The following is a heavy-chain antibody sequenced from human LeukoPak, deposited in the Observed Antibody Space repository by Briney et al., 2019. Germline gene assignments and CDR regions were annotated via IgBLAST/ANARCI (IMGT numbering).Heavy chain of an antibody. V-gene: IGHV1-69*13. Sequence: SVKVSCKASGGTFSSYAISWVRQAPGQRLEWMGGIIPIFGTANYAQKFQGRVTITADESTSTAYMELSSLRSEDTAVYYCARVVVMIHNIYYFDYWGQGTLVTVSS. J-gene: IGHJ4*02. CDR2: IIPIFGTA. CDR1: GGTFSSYA. D-gene: IGHD3-22*01. CDR3: ARVVVMIHNIYYFDY.